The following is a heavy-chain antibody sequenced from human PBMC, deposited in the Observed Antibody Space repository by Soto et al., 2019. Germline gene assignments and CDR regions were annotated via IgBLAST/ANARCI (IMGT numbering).Heavy chain of an antibody. CDR3: ARAVRYSSSFDY. J-gene: IGHJ4*02. CDR2: INHSGST. Sequence: SETLSLTCAFYGWSFSGYYWSWIRQPPGKGLEWIGEINHSGSTNYNPSLKSRVTISVDTSKNQFSPKLSSVTAADTAVYYCARAVRYSSSFDYWGQGTLVTVSS. V-gene: IGHV4-34*01. D-gene: IGHD6-13*01. CDR1: GWSFSGYY.